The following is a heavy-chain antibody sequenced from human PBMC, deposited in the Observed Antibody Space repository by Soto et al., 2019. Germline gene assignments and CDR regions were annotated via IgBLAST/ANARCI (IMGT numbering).Heavy chain of an antibody. CDR2: IKQDGSEK. Sequence: GGSLRLSCAASGFTFSSYWMSWVRQAPGKGLEWVANIKQDGSEKYYVDSVKGRFTISRDNAKNSLYLQMNSLRAEDTAVYYCASGRIRGAFDIWGQGTMVTVSS. J-gene: IGHJ3*02. CDR1: GFTFSSYW. CDR3: ASGRIRGAFDI. D-gene: IGHD1-26*01. V-gene: IGHV3-7*03.